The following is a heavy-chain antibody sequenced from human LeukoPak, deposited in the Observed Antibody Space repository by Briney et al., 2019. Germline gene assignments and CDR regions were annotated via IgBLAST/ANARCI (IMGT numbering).Heavy chain of an antibody. CDR1: GFTFDDYA. CDR2: ISWNSGSI. CDR3: ARERTTIVSGTTIGAY. J-gene: IGHJ4*02. Sequence: GGSLRLSCAASGFTFDDYAMHWVRHAPGKGLEWVSGISWNSGSIGYADSVKGRFTISRDNAKNSLYLQMNSLTADDTAVYYCARERTTIVSGTTIGAYWGQGTLVTVSS. D-gene: IGHD2/OR15-2a*01. V-gene: IGHV3-9*01.